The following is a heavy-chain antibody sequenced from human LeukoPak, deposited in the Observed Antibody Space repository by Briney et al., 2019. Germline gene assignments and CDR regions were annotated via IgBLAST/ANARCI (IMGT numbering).Heavy chain of an antibody. Sequence: PGGSLRLSCAASGFTFSTYDMHWVRQAPGKGLEWVAVIWYDGSNKYYADSVKGRFTISRNNSKNTLYLQMNSLRVEDTAVYYCAREIGGYCSGGTCYSPYNYGMDVWGQGTTVTVSS. CDR3: AREIGGYCSGGTCYSPYNYGMDV. CDR2: IWYDGSNK. J-gene: IGHJ6*02. D-gene: IGHD2-15*01. CDR1: GFTFSTYD. V-gene: IGHV3-33*01.